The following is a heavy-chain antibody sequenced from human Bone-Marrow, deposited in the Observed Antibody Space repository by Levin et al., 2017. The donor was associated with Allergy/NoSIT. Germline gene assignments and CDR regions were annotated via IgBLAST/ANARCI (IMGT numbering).Heavy chain of an antibody. CDR1: GFTVSNNY. Sequence: GESLKISCAASGFTVSNNYMSWVRQAPGKGLEWVSLIYSRGGTNYADSVKGRLTISRDSSKNTLYLQMNSLRAEDTAVYYCTGGPSGVRSWGQGTLVTVSS. CDR2: IYSRGGT. V-gene: IGHV3-53*01. CDR3: TGGPSGVRS. D-gene: IGHD6-6*01. J-gene: IGHJ4*02.